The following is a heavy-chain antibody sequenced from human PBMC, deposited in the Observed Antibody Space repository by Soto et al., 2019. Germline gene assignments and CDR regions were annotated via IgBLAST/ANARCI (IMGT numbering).Heavy chain of an antibody. CDR2: IKGDGSIT. CDR1: GFTFSSYW. Sequence: GGSLRLSCAAPGFTFSSYWMHWVRQAPGKGLVWVSRIKGDGSITNYADSVKGRFAISRDNAKNTLTLQMNSLRAEDTAVYYCAREDTARVPDTFDIWGQGTMVTVSS. V-gene: IGHV3-74*01. CDR3: AREDTARVPDTFDI. D-gene: IGHD2-2*01. J-gene: IGHJ3*02.